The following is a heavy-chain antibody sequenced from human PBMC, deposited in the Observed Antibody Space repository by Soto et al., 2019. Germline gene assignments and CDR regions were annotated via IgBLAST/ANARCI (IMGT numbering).Heavy chain of an antibody. V-gene: IGHV1-69*12. CDR3: ARDRRIHTEASPVPRAEYCQH. CDR2: IIPIFGTA. Sequence: QVQLVQSGAEVKKPGSSVKVSCKASGGTFSSYAISWVRQAPGQGLEWMGGIIPIFGTANYAQKFQGRVTITADEPTSTAYMERSSLRSEDTAVYYGARDRRIHTEASPVPRAEYCQHWGQGTLGTVSS. J-gene: IGHJ1*01. D-gene: IGHD1-1*01. CDR1: GGTFSSYA.